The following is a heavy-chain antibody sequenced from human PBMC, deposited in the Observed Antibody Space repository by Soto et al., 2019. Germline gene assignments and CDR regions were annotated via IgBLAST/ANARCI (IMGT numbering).Heavy chain of an antibody. CDR2: IYYSGST. D-gene: IGHD5-18*01. V-gene: IGHV4-59*01. J-gene: IGHJ6*03. Sequence: SETLSLTCTVSGGSISSYYWSWIRQPPGKGLEWIGYIYYSGSTNYNPSLKSRVTLSVDTSKNQFSLKLSSVTAADTAVYYCARDGGGYSYGYYNYYYYMDVWGKGTTVTVSS. CDR1: GGSISSYY. CDR3: ARDGGGYSYGYYNYYYYMDV.